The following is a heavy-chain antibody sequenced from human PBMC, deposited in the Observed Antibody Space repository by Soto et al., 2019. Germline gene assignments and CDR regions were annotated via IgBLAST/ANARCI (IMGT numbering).Heavy chain of an antibody. D-gene: IGHD5-12*01. V-gene: IGHV4-4*02. J-gene: IGHJ6*03. CDR2: IYHSGST. CDR1: SGSISSSNW. CDR3: ARVRRYSGYDPVAPIYGDYRYNYYMDV. Sequence: SETLSLTCAVSSGSISSSNWWSWVRQPPGKGLEWIGEIYHSGSTNYNPSLKSRVTISVDKSKNQFSLKLSSVTAADTAVYYCARVRRYSGYDPVAPIYGDYRYNYYMDVWGKGTTVTVSS.